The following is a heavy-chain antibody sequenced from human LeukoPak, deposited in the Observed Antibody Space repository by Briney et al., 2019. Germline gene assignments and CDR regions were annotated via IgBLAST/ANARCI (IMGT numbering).Heavy chain of an antibody. D-gene: IGHD3-10*01. CDR2: VYPRDSTT. CDR1: GYDSGVSFTSHS. Sequence: GESLKISCQGSGYDSGVSFTSHSIAWVRQMPGKGLEWMGIVYPRDSTTLYSPSLQGQVTISADKSISTAYLQWSSLKASDTAMYYCARRGSGSYFPPGAPTYYYYMDVWGKGTTVTVSS. CDR3: ARRGSGSYFPPGAPTYYYYMDV. J-gene: IGHJ6*03. V-gene: IGHV5-51*01.